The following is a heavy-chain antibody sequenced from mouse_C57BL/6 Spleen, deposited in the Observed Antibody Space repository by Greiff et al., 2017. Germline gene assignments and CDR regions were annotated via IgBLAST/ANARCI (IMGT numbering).Heavy chain of an antibody. V-gene: IGHV1-82*01. CDR1: GYAFSSSW. Sequence: QVQLQQSGPELVKPGASVKISCKASGYAFSSSWMNWVKQRPGKGLEGIGRIYPGDGDTNYNGKFKGKATLTADKSSSTAYMQLSSLTSEDSAVYFCARSGIYYYYYYAMDYWGQGTSVTVSS. J-gene: IGHJ4*01. CDR2: IYPGDGDT. D-gene: IGHD1-1*01. CDR3: ARSGIYYYYYYAMDY.